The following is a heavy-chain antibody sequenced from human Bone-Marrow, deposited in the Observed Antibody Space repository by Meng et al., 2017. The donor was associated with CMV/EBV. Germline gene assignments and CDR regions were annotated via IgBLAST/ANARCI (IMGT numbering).Heavy chain of an antibody. CDR1: GFTFSSYS. J-gene: IGHJ4*02. V-gene: IGHV3-21*01. Sequence: GESLKISCAASGFTFSSYSINWVRQAPGKGLEWVSSISSSSSYIYYADSVKGRFTISRDNAKNSLYLQMNSLRAEDTAVYYCATYHGYKGDLDYWGQGTLVTVSS. CDR2: ISSSSSYI. D-gene: IGHD5-24*01. CDR3: ATYHGYKGDLDY.